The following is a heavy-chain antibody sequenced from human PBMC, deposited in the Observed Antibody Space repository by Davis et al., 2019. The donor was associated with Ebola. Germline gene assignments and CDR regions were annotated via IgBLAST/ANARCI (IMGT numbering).Heavy chain of an antibody. CDR2: INAGNGNT. CDR3: ARDRGGDYSFDY. CDR1: GYTFTSYA. J-gene: IGHJ4*02. D-gene: IGHD3-10*01. V-gene: IGHV1-3*01. Sequence: ASVKVSCKASGYTFTSYAMHWVRQAPGQRLEWMGWINAGNGNTKYSQKFQGRVTITRDTSASTAYMELSSLRSEDTSVYYGARDRGGDYSFDYWGQGTLVTVSS.